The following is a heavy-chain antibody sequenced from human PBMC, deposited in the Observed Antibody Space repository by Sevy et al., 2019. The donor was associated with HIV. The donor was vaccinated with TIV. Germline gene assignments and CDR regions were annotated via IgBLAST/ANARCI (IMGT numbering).Heavy chain of an antibody. V-gene: IGHV3-30*02. D-gene: IGHD2-21*02. CDR3: AKWSGDYPLYYCDF. CDR2: IRSDDTAV. J-gene: IGHJ4*02. Sequence: GGSLRLSCEVSGSTFKNHGMHWVRQAPGKGLEWSAAIRSDDTAVDYAASVKGRFTISRDIFKNTLYLQMNSLRVEDTAVYYCAKWSGDYPLYYCDFWGQGTLVTVSS. CDR1: GSTFKNHG.